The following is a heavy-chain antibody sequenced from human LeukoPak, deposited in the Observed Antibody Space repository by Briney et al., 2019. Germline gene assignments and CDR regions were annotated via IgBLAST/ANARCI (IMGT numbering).Heavy chain of an antibody. Sequence: PGGSLRLSCAASGFTFSSYWMHWVRQSPGKGLVWVSRINSDGSSTSYADSVKGRVTISRDNAKNTLYLQMNSLRAEDTAVYYCARDGDSSGYYVNFDYWDQGTLVTVSS. V-gene: IGHV3-74*01. D-gene: IGHD3-22*01. J-gene: IGHJ4*02. CDR1: GFTFSSYW. CDR2: INSDGSST. CDR3: ARDGDSSGYYVNFDY.